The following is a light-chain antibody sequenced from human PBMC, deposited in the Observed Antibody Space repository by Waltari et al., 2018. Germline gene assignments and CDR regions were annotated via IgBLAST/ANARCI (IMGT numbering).Light chain of an antibody. CDR3: SSYISSSTLEL. CDR2: DVS. V-gene: IGLV2-14*03. Sequence: QSALTQPASVSGSPGQSIPIPCTGTSRDVGAYNYVSWYQQHPGKAPKLIIFDVSNRPSGVSNRFSGSKSGNTASLTISGLQAEDEADYYCSSYISSSTLELFGGGTSLTVL. CDR1: SRDVGAYNY. J-gene: IGLJ2*01.